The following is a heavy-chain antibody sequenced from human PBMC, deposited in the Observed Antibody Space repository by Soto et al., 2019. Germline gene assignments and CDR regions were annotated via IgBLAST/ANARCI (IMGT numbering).Heavy chain of an antibody. CDR3: ARVGVAARRQYYFDY. V-gene: IGHV1-46*01. Sequence: ASVKVSCKVSGYTFTSYYMHWVRQAPGQGLEWMGIINPSGGSTSYAQKFQGRVTMTRDTSTSTVYMELSSLRSEDTAVYYCARVGVAARRQYYFDYWGQGTLVTVSS. D-gene: IGHD6-6*01. CDR1: GYTFTSYY. CDR2: INPSGGST. J-gene: IGHJ4*02.